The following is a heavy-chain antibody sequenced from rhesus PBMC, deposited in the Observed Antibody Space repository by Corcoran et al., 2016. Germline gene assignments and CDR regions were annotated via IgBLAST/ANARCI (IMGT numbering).Heavy chain of an antibody. CDR2: IYGKSANT. V-gene: IGHV4S9*01. D-gene: IGHD6S26*01. Sequence: QVQLQESGPGLVKPSETLSLTCAVSGGSISDYYYWNWIRQPPGKGLEWIGNIYGKSANTYYNPSLKSRVTISKDTSKNQFFLKLSSVTAADTAVYYCARDRIAAAGRFFDYWGQGVLVTVSS. CDR1: GGSISDYYY. J-gene: IGHJ4*01. CDR3: ARDRIAAAGRFFDY.